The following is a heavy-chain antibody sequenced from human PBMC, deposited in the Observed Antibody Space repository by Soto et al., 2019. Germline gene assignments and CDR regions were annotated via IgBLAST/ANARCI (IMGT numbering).Heavy chain of an antibody. CDR2: ISGSGGST. D-gene: IGHD2-2*01. Sequence: EVQLLESGGGLVQPGGSLRLSCAASGFTFSSYAMSWVRQAPGKGLEWVSAISGSGGSTYYADSVKGRFTISRDNSKNTLYLQMNSLRAEDTAVYYCASSFIVVVPAASRSFDYWGQGTLVTVSS. CDR1: GFTFSSYA. CDR3: ASSFIVVVPAASRSFDY. V-gene: IGHV3-23*01. J-gene: IGHJ4*02.